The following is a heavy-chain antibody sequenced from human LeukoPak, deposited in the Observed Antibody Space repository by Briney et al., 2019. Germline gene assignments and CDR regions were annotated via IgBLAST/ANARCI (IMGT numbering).Heavy chain of an antibody. CDR2: INHSGST. CDR3: ARTALLIDY. Sequence: SETLSLTCTVSGGSISSSSYYWSWIRQPPGKGLEWIGEINHSGSTNYNPSLKSRVTISVDTSKNQFSLKLSSVTAADTAVYYCARTALLIDYWGQGTLVTVSS. CDR1: GGSISSSSYY. D-gene: IGHD2-15*01. V-gene: IGHV4-39*07. J-gene: IGHJ4*02.